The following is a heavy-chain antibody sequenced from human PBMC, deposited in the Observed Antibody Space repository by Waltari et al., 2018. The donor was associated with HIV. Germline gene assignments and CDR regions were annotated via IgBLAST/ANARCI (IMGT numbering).Heavy chain of an antibody. D-gene: IGHD1-1*01. J-gene: IGHJ4*02. CDR1: GGSISTSSYY. V-gene: IGHV4-39*01. Sequence: QLQLQESGPGLVKPSETLSLTCTFSGGSISTSSYYWGWIRQPPGKGLEWIGSIYYSGSTYYNPSLKSRVAISVDTSKNHFSLKLSSVTAADTAVYYCARHNIATTGIAYFDYWGQGTLVTVSS. CDR2: IYYSGST. CDR3: ARHNIATTGIAYFDY.